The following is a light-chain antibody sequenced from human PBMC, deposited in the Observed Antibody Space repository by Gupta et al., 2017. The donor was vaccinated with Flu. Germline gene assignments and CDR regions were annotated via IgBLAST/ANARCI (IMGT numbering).Light chain of an antibody. CDR1: QSVSSN. CDR3: QQYNNWPPPLT. J-gene: IGKJ4*01. CDR2: GAS. Sequence: TLSVSPGGRATLSCRASQSVSSNLAWYQQKPGQAPRLLIYGASTRATGIPAMFSGSGSGTEFTLTISSLQSEDFAVYYCQQYNNWPPPLTFGGGTKVEIK. V-gene: IGKV3-15*01.